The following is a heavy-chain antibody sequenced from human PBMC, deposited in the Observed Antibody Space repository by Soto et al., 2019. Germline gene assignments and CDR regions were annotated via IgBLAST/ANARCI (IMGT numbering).Heavy chain of an antibody. D-gene: IGHD3-9*01. CDR2: IYYIGNT. Sequence: PSETPSLTCTVSGGSISTRSSYWGWIRQPPGKGLEWIGSIYYIGNTYYNPSLKSRVAISIDSSKTRFSLNLNSVTTADTAVYYCASTKTLSYDILTGYYDWYYFDYWGQGTLVTVSS. J-gene: IGHJ4*02. CDR3: ASTKTLSYDILTGYYDWYYFDY. V-gene: IGHV4-39*02. CDR1: GGSISTRSSY.